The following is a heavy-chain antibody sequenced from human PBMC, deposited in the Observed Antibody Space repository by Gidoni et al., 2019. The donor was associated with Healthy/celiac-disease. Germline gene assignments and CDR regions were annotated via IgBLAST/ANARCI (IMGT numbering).Heavy chain of an antibody. Sequence: ISGKGLEWMGIIYPGDSDTRYSPSFQGQVTISADKSISTAYLQWSSLKASDTAMYYCARLYNRDPELLHGYFDYWGQGTLVTVSS. CDR2: IYPGDSDT. V-gene: IGHV5-51*01. J-gene: IGHJ4*02. CDR3: ARLYNRDPELLHGYFDY. D-gene: IGHD1-26*01.